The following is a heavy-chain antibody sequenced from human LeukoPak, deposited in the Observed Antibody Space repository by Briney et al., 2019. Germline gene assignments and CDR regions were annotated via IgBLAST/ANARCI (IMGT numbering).Heavy chain of an antibody. CDR3: ARRGSSYDSSGYPHYYFDY. Sequence: GGSLRLSCAASGFTFSDYYMSWIRQAPGKGLEWVSYISSSGSTIYYADSAKGRFTISRDNAKNSLYLQMNSLRAEDTAVYYCARRGSSYDSSGYPHYYFDYWGQGTLVTVSS. V-gene: IGHV3-11*01. CDR1: GFTFSDYY. CDR2: ISSSGSTI. J-gene: IGHJ4*02. D-gene: IGHD3-22*01.